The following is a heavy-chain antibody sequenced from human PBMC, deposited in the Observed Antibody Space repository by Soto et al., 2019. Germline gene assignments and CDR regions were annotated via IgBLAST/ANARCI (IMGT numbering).Heavy chain of an antibody. J-gene: IGHJ4*02. CDR3: LKDDGGYPSTARL. Sequence: VQLLESGGGLVQPGGSLRLSCAASGITISNYPMSWVRQAPGKGLDGVSGISGSGDRTYYADSAKGRFTISKDIARNSLPLRLVSDGVDDTAVYFCLKDDGGYPSTARLWGQGTLVTVSS. D-gene: IGHD3-22*01. V-gene: IGHV3-23*01. CDR2: ISGSGDRT. CDR1: GITISNYP.